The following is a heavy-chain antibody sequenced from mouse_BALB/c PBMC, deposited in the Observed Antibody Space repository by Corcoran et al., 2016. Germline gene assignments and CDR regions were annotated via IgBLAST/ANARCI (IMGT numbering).Heavy chain of an antibody. CDR1: GYTFTNYG. CDR2: INTYTGEP. CDR3: AREPYAMDY. V-gene: IGHV9-1*02. J-gene: IGHJ4*01. Sequence: QIQLVQSGPELKKPGETVKISCKASGYTFTNYGMNWVKQAPGKGLKWMGWINTYTGEPTYADDFKGRFAFSLETSASTAYLQNNNLKNEDIATYFCAREPYAMDYWGQGTSVTVSS.